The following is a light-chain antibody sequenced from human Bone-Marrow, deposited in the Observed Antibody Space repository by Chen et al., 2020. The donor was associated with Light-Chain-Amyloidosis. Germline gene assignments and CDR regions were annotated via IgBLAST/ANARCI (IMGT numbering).Light chain of an antibody. V-gene: IGKV3-15*01. CDR1: QSVGSN. Sequence: VMTQSPPTLSLSPGERVTLSCRASQSVGSNLAWYQQRPGQAPRLLIYGASTRATGIPARFSGGGSGTEFTLTISSLQSEDFAVYYCQQYDYWPPLTFGAGTKVEMK. CDR3: QQYDYWPPLT. J-gene: IGKJ4*01. CDR2: GAS.